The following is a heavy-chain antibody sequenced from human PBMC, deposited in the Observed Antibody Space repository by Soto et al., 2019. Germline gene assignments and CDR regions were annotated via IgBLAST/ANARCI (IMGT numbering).Heavy chain of an antibody. CDR1: GFTFSSYG. V-gene: IGHV3-30*03. Sequence: GGSLRLSCAASGFTFSSYGMHWVRQAPGKGLEWVAVISYDGSNKYYADSVKGRFTISRDNSKNTLYLQMNSLRAEDTAVYYCVMGGYSPRPPYYFDYWGQGTLVTVSS. CDR3: VMGGYSPRPPYYFDY. CDR2: ISYDGSNK. J-gene: IGHJ4*02. D-gene: IGHD3-22*01.